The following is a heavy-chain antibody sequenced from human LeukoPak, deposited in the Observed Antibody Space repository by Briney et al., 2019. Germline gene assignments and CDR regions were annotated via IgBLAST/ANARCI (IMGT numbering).Heavy chain of an antibody. D-gene: IGHD2-21*02. CDR3: ARVTDPRYNWFDP. CDR2: IHASRST. CDR1: GGSISSYY. V-gene: IGHV4-4*07. Sequence: PSETLSLTCTVSGGSISSYYWTWIRQPAGKGPEWIGRIHASRSTNYNPSLKSRVNMSVDTSKNQFSLKLNSVTAADTAVYYCARVTDPRYNWFDPWGQGTLVTVSS. J-gene: IGHJ5*02.